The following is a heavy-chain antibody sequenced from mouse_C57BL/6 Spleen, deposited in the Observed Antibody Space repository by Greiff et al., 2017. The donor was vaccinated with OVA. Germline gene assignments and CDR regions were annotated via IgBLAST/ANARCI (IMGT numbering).Heavy chain of an antibody. V-gene: IGHV5-17*01. J-gene: IGHJ4*01. CDR2: ISSGRSTI. CDR1: GFTFSDYG. Sequence: EVMLVESGGGLVKPGGSLKLSCAASGFTFSDYGMHWVRQAPETGLEWVAYISSGRSTIYYADTVKGRFTISRDHAKNTLFLQMTSLRAEDTAMYYCARRGDDGYHTWYAMDYWGQGTSVTVSS. D-gene: IGHD2-3*01. CDR3: ARRGDDGYHTWYAMDY.